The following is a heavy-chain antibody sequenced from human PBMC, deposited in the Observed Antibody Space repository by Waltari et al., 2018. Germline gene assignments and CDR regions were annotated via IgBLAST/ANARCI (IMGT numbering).Heavy chain of an antibody. D-gene: IGHD4-4*01. J-gene: IGHJ6*03. V-gene: IGHV3-73*01. CDR3: TTQTTGGYMDV. Sequence: EVQLVESGGGLVQPGGSLKLSCAASGFTFSGSAMHWVRRASGKGLEWVGRIRSKANSYATAYAASVKGRFTISRDDSKNTAYLQMNSLKTEDTAVYYCTTQTTGGYMDVWGKGTTVTVSS. CDR1: GFTFSGSA. CDR2: IRSKANSYAT.